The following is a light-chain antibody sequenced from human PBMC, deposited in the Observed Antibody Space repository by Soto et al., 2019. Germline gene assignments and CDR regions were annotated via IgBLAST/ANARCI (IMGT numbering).Light chain of an antibody. CDR1: SSNIGAGYD. Sequence: QSVLTQPPSVSGAPGQRVTISCTGSSSNIGAGYDVHWYQQLPGTAPKLLIYGNSNRPSGVPDRFSGSKSGTSASLAITGLQAEDEADYYCQSYDSSLSGQGNVFGTGTKLTVL. V-gene: IGLV1-40*01. CDR3: QSYDSSLSGQGNV. J-gene: IGLJ1*01. CDR2: GNS.